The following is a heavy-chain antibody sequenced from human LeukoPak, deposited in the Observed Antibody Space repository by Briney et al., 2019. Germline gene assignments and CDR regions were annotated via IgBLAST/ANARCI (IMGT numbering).Heavy chain of an antibody. CDR1: GFTFSSYA. Sequence: GGSLRLPCAASGFTFSSYAMHWVRQAPGKGLEWVAVISYDGSNKYYADSVKGRFTISRDNSKNTLYLQMNSLRAEDTAVYYCAREGDYGDYFDYWGQGTLVTVSS. V-gene: IGHV3-30-3*01. CDR2: ISYDGSNK. D-gene: IGHD4-17*01. CDR3: AREGDYGDYFDY. J-gene: IGHJ4*02.